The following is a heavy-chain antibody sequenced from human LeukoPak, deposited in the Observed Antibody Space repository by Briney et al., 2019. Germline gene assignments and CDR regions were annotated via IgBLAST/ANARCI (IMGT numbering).Heavy chain of an antibody. V-gene: IGHV1-58*02. Sequence: SVKVSCKASGFTFTSSAMQWVRQARGQRLEWIGWTVVGSGNTNYAQKFQERVTITRDMSTSTAYMELSSLRSEDTAAYYCAGYPNYYYYYYGMDVWGQGTTVTVSS. D-gene: IGHD4/OR15-4a*01. CDR3: AGYPNYYYYYYGMDV. CDR2: TVVGSGNT. J-gene: IGHJ6*02. CDR1: GFTFTSSA.